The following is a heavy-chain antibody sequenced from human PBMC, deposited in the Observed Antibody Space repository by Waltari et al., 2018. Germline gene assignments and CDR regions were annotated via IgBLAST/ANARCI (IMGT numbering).Heavy chain of an antibody. D-gene: IGHD3-16*02. J-gene: IGHJ3*02. CDR3: ARGYDYVWGSYRYTDAFDI. Sequence: QVQLVQAGAEVKKPGASVKVSCKASGYTFNSYDINWVRQATGHGLEWMGWMNPNSGNTGYAQKFQGRVTMTRNTSISTAYMELSSLRSEDTAVYYCARGYDYVWGSYRYTDAFDIWGQGTMVTVSS. V-gene: IGHV1-8*01. CDR2: MNPNSGNT. CDR1: GYTFNSYD.